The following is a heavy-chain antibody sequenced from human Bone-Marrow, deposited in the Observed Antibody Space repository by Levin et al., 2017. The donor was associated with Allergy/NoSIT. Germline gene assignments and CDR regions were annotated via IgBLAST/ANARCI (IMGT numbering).Heavy chain of an antibody. D-gene: IGHD3-22*01. CDR3: ARIYWDLHDSFDV. CDR2: IFNSGST. V-gene: IGHV4-30-4*08. J-gene: IGHJ3*01. Sequence: PSETLSLTCTVSGGSVSCDDCYWSWIRQPPGKGLEWIGYIFNSGSTHYNPSLESRLRMSLDTSKNHFSLTLNSVTAPDTAVYYCARIYWDLHDSFDVWGRGTMVTVSS. CDR1: GGSVSCDDCY.